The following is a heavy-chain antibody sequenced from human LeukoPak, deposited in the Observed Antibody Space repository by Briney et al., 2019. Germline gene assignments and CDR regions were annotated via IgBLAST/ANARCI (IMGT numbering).Heavy chain of an antibody. D-gene: IGHD1-26*01. CDR3: ARDSYVLSGSSHNFDY. CDR1: GFTFSSYA. CDR2: ISYDGSNK. Sequence: PGRSLRLSCAASGFTFSSYAMHWVRQAPGEGLEWVAVISYDGSNKYYADSVKGRFTISRDNSKNTLYLQMNSLRAEDTAVYYCARDSYVLSGSSHNFDYWGQGTLVTASS. V-gene: IGHV3-30-3*01. J-gene: IGHJ4*02.